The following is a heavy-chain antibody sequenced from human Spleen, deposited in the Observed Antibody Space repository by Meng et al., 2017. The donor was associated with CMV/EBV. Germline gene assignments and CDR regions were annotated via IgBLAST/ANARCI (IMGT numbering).Heavy chain of an antibody. D-gene: IGHD2-2*01. V-gene: IGHV3-33*06. CDR3: AKDQCSTTRCYSPLDF. J-gene: IGHJ4*01. CDR2: IWSDGSSK. Sequence: SEFILSTYGMHWVRQAPGKGLEWVAVIWSDGSSKYYGDSVKGRFTISRDNSKNTLYLQMNSLRVEDTAVYYCAKDQCSTTRCYSPLDFWGQGTLVTVSS. CDR1: EFILSTYG.